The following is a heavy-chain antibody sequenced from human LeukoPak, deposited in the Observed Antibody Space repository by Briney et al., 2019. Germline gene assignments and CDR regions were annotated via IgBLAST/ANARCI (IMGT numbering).Heavy chain of an antibody. J-gene: IGHJ4*02. V-gene: IGHV7-4-1*02. CDR1: GYTFTSYY. CDR2: INTNTGNP. Sequence: ASVKVSCKASGYTFTSYYMHWVRQAPGQGLEWMGWINTNTGNPTYAQGFTGRFVFSLDTSVSTTYVQISSLKSEDSAVYYCAREGTGVAYDYWGQRTLVTVAS. D-gene: IGHD3/OR15-3a*01. CDR3: AREGTGVAYDY.